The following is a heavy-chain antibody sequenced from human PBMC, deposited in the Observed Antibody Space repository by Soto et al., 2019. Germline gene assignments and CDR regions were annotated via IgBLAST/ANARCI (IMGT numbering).Heavy chain of an antibody. CDR1: GGTFSSYA. V-gene: IGHV1-69*01. Sequence: QVQLVQAGAEVKKPGSSVKVSCKASGGTFSSYAIRWVRQAPGQGLEWMGGIIPIFGTANYAQKFQGRYTITADESKSTAYMELSSLRSEDTAVYYCARDQGPPGGVGIWGQGTLVTVSS. D-gene: IGHD1-26*01. CDR2: IIPIFGTA. J-gene: IGHJ3*02. CDR3: ARDQGPPGGVGI.